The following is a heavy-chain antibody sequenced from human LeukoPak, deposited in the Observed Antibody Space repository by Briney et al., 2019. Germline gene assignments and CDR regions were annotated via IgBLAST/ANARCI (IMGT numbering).Heavy chain of an antibody. J-gene: IGHJ3*02. D-gene: IGHD6-13*01. V-gene: IGHV1-8*03. Sequence: ASVKVSCXASGYTFTSYDINWVRQATGQGLEWMGWMNPNSGNTGYAQKFQGRVTITRNTSISTAYMELSSLRSEDTAVYYCARGHVAAAGSQSGAFDIWGQGTMVTVSS. CDR1: GYTFTSYD. CDR2: MNPNSGNT. CDR3: ARGHVAAAGSQSGAFDI.